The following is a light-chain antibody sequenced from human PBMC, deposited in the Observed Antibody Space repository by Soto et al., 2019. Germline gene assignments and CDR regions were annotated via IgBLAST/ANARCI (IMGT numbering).Light chain of an antibody. Sequence: QSVLTQPRSVSGSPGQSVTISCTGTSTDVGGYTYVSWYQQHPGKAPKLMIYDVSERPSGVPDRFFGSKSGNTASLTISGLQAADEADYYCCSFAGTYTWVFGGGTKLTVL. V-gene: IGLV2-11*01. CDR2: DVS. CDR1: STDVGGYTY. J-gene: IGLJ2*01. CDR3: CSFAGTYTWV.